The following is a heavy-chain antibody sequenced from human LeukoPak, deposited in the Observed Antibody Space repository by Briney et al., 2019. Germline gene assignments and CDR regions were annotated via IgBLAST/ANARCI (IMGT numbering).Heavy chain of an antibody. CDR3: ARKKGLQYYFDY. D-gene: IGHD4-11*01. V-gene: IGHV3-23*01. Sequence: PGGSLRLSCAASGFTFSSYAMSWVRQAPGKGLEWVSAISGSGGSTYYADSVKGRFTISRDNSKNTLYLQMNSLTAADTAVYYCARKKGLQYYFDYWGQGTLVTVSS. J-gene: IGHJ4*02. CDR2: ISGSGGST. CDR1: GFTFSSYA.